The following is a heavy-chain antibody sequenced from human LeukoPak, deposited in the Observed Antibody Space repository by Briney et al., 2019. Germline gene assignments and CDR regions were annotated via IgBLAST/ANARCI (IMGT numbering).Heavy chain of an antibody. J-gene: IGHJ4*02. Sequence: GGSLRLSCAASGFTFRSYSMNWVRQAPGKGLEWVSSISSTSRYIYYTDSVKGRFTISRDDAKNSLYLQMNSLRAEDTAVYYCAKGLFYSSSSSGFDYWGQGTLVTVSS. D-gene: IGHD6-6*01. CDR2: ISSTSRYI. CDR1: GFTFRSYS. V-gene: IGHV3-21*04. CDR3: AKGLFYSSSSSGFDY.